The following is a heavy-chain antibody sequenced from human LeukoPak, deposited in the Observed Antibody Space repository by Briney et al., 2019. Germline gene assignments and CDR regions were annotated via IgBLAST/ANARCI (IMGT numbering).Heavy chain of an antibody. D-gene: IGHD1-26*01. J-gene: IGHJ4*02. CDR3: ARREVGALDY. Sequence: ASVKVACKASGYTFSDYYIHWVRQAPGQGLEWMNWINPNTGGTKYAQKFQGRVTMTRDTSISTAYMELSRLRSDDTAVYYCARREVGALDYWGQGTLVTVSS. CDR1: GYTFSDYY. CDR2: INPNTGGT. V-gene: IGHV1-2*02.